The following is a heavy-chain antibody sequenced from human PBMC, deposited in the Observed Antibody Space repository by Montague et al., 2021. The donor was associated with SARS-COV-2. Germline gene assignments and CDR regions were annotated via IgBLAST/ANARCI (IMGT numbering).Heavy chain of an antibody. V-gene: IGHV4-34*01. CDR3: ARLGDGVVPSPILGVGPYYSYDCMNV. J-gene: IGHJ6*03. CDR1: GGSFSTYS. D-gene: IGHD3-10*01. CDR2: IYHGGST. Sequence: SETLPLTCAVHGGSFSTYSWNWIRQPPGKGLEWIGEIYHGGSTNYNPSLKSRVTISADTSKNQFSLKLTSVAAADTAVYYCARLGDGVVPSPILGVGPYYSYDCMNVWGKGTTVTVAS.